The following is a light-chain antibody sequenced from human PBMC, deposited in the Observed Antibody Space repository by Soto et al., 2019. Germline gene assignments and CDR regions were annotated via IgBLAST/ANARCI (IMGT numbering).Light chain of an antibody. CDR1: QNIGNY. J-gene: IGKJ2*01. Sequence: DVQLTQSPSTLSASVGDRVAITCQASQNIGNYLNWFVHRPGKAPRLLIYDASSLLSGVPSRFSGSGSGTDFTLTIASLQPEDFSTYYCQQSDSTPYTFGQGTKVEI. CDR2: DAS. V-gene: IGKV1-39*01. CDR3: QQSDSTPYT.